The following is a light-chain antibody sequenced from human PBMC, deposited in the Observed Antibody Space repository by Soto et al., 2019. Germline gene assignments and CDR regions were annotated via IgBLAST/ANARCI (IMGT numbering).Light chain of an antibody. CDR1: SADIGCSSY. J-gene: IGLJ1*01. CDR3: TSSTREGLYV. CDR2: NVN. Sequence: QSALTQPASVSGSPGQSITISCTGTSADIGCSSYVSWYQQHPGTAPKLLIYNVNNRPSGVSTRFSGSKSGNTASLTISGLQGEEEADYFCTSSTREGLYVFGTGTRSPS. V-gene: IGLV2-14*01.